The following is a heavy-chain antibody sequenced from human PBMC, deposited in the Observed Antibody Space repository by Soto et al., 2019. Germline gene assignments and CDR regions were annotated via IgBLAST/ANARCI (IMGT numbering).Heavy chain of an antibody. J-gene: IGHJ4*02. CDR2: IDPSDSYT. CDR3: ARQGPVADTTAIDC. D-gene: IGHD6-19*01. Sequence: PGESLKISCKGSGYSFTSYWIVWVRQMPGKGLEWMGRIDPSDSYTYNSPSFQGHVTLSADKSINTAYLEWSSLRASDTAIYYCARQGPVADTTAIDCWGQGTLVTVSS. CDR1: GYSFTSYW. V-gene: IGHV5-10-1*01.